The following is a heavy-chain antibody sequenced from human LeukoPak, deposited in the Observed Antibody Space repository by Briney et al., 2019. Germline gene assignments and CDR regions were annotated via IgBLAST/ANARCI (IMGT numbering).Heavy chain of an antibody. CDR2: IDPSDSYT. CDR1: GYSFTSYW. D-gene: IGHD3-10*01. J-gene: IGHJ4*02. V-gene: IGHV5-10-1*01. Sequence: GESLKISCKGSGYSFTSYWIGWVRQMPGKGLEWMGRIDPSDSYTNYSPSFQGHVTISADKSISTAYLQWSSLKASDTAMYYCARHNYYGSGSYLYYFDYWGQGTLVTVSS. CDR3: ARHNYYGSGSYLYYFDY.